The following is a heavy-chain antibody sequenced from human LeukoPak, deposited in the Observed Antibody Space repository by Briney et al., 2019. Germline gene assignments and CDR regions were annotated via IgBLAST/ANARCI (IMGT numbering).Heavy chain of an antibody. V-gene: IGHV4-39*07. CDR3: ARGVGLTQGGTFDY. J-gene: IGHJ4*02. CDR2: IHHSGST. D-gene: IGHD1-1*01. Sequence: SETLSLTCTVSGGSISSSSYYWGWIRQPPGKGLEWIGSIHHSGSTHYNSSLKSRVTISVDTSKNQLSLKLSSVTAADTAVYYCARGVGLTQGGTFDYWGQGTLVTVSS. CDR1: GGSISSSSYY.